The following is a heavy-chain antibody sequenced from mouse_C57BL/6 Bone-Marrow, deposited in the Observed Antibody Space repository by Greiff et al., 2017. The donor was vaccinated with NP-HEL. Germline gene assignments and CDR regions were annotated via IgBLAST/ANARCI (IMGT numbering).Heavy chain of an antibody. Sequence: QVQLKQPGAELVRPGTSVKLSCKASGYTFPSYWMHWVKQRPGQGLEWIGVIDPSDSYTNYNQKFKGKATLTVDTSSSTAYMQLSSLTSEDSAVYYCARTTPMDYWGQGTSVTVSS. CDR1: GYTFPSYW. J-gene: IGHJ4*01. V-gene: IGHV1-59*01. CDR2: IDPSDSYT. CDR3: ARTTPMDY. D-gene: IGHD5-5*01.